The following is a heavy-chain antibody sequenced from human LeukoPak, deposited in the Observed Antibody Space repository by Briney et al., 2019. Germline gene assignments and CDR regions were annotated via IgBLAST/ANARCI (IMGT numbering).Heavy chain of an antibody. CDR1: GFTFSNYA. CDR2: ISGSGGST. D-gene: IGHD3-22*01. CDR3: AKTDSSGYYYTHFNY. V-gene: IGHV3-23*01. Sequence: GGSLRLSCGASGFTFSNYAMSWVRQAPGKGLEWVSSISGSGGSTDYADSVKGRFTMSRDNSRNTLYVQMNSLRAEDTAVYYCAKTDSSGYYYTHFNYWGQGTLVTVSS. J-gene: IGHJ4*02.